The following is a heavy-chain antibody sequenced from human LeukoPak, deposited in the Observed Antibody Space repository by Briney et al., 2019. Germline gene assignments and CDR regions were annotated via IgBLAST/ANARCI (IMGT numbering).Heavy chain of an antibody. V-gene: IGHV3-30*18. Sequence: GGSVRLSCAASGFTFSSYGMHWVRQAPGKGLEWVAVILYDGSNKYYADSVKGRFTISRDNSKNTLYLQMNSLRAEDTAVYYCAKDGGRGYCTNGVCHYYYYYGMDVWGQGTTVTVSS. CDR3: AKDGGRGYCTNGVCHYYYYYGMDV. J-gene: IGHJ6*02. CDR2: ILYDGSNK. CDR1: GFTFSSYG. D-gene: IGHD2-8*01.